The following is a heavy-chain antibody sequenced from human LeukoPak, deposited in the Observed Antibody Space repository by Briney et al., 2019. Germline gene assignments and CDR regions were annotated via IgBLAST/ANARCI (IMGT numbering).Heavy chain of an antibody. D-gene: IGHD3-16*01. Sequence: GGSLRLSCEASGFTFSNYGMSGVRQAPGKGLEWVSGINPGGGTRYADSVKGRFTISRDNSKNTLYLQMSSLRAEDTALYFCAKDGLLLWGSYSDSWGQGTLVTVSS. CDR1: GFTFSNYG. J-gene: IGHJ4*02. V-gene: IGHV3-23*01. CDR2: INPGGGT. CDR3: AKDGLLLWGSYSDS.